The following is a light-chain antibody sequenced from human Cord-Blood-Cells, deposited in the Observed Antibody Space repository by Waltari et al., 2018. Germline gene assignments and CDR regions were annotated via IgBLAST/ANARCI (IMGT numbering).Light chain of an antibody. V-gene: IGKV1-12*01. Sequence: DIQMTQSPSSVSASVGDRVTITCQASQGISSWLAWYQKKPGKAPKLLIYAASSLQSGVPSRFSGSGSGTDFTLTISSLQPEDFATYYCQQANSFPLTFGGGTKVEIK. CDR1: QGISSW. J-gene: IGKJ4*01. CDR2: AAS. CDR3: QQANSFPLT.